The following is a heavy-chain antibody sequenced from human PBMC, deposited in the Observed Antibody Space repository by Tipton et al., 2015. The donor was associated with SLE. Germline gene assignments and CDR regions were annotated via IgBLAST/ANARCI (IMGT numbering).Heavy chain of an antibody. CDR2: IYPGDSDT. D-gene: IGHD3-10*01. CDR1: GFTFTSYW. CDR3: AKGKSGSYRDVFNI. V-gene: IGHV5-51*03. J-gene: IGHJ3*02. Sequence: QSGPEVKKPGESLKISCKGSGFTFTSYWIGWVRQLPGKGLEWMGIIYPGDSDTRYSLSFQGQVTISADKSTTTAYLQWSSLKASDAAMYYCAKGKSGSYRDVFNIWGQGTMVTVSS.